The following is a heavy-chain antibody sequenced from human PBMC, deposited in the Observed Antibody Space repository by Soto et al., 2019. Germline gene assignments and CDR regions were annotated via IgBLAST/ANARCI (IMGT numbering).Heavy chain of an antibody. CDR3: ARGDGEQQLGRRRDNWFDP. CDR2: IWYDGSNK. CDR1: GFTFSSYG. D-gene: IGHD6-13*01. J-gene: IGHJ5*02. V-gene: IGHV3-33*01. Sequence: GGSLRLSCAASGFTFSSYGMHWVRQAPGKGLEWVAVIWYDGSNKYYADSVKGRFTISRDNSKNTLYLQMNSLRAEDTAVYYCARGDGEQQLGRRRDNWFDPWGQGTLVTVSS.